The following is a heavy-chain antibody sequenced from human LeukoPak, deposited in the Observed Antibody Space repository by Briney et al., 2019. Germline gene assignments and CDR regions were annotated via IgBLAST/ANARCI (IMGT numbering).Heavy chain of an antibody. CDR3: ASRKYSNYGGDY. CDR1: GGSISSSNW. CDR2: INHSGST. V-gene: IGHV4-4*02. Sequence: PSQTLSLTCTVSGGSISSSNWWSWVRQPPGKGLEWIGEINHSGSTNYNPSLKSRVTISVDTSKNQFSLNLSSVTAADTAVYYCASRKYSNYGGDYWGQGTLVTVSP. J-gene: IGHJ4*02. D-gene: IGHD4-11*01.